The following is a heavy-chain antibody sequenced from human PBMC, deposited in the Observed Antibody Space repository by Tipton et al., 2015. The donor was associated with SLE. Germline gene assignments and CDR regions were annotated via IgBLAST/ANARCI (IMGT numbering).Heavy chain of an antibody. CDR2: IYTSGST. CDR1: GGSISSYY. J-gene: IGHJ6*02. CDR3: ARGAVGAMVRGVYYGMDV. Sequence: TLSLTCTVSGGSISSYYWSWIRQPAGKGLEWIGRIYTSGSTNYNPSLKSRVTMSVDTSKNQFSLKLGSVTAADTAVYYCARGAVGAMVRGVYYGMDVWGQGTTVTVSS. D-gene: IGHD3-10*01. V-gene: IGHV4-4*07.